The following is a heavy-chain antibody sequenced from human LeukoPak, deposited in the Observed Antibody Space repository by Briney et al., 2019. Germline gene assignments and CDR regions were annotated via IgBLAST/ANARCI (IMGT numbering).Heavy chain of an antibody. D-gene: IGHD1-26*01. CDR3: ARRSGSSPTDY. CDR1: GYTFTSYW. Sequence: GESLKISCKGSGYTFTSYWIVWVRQMPGKGLEWMGIIHPSDSDTRYSPSFQGQVTISLDKSLSTAYLQWSSLKASDTAMYYCARRSGSSPTDYWGQGTLVTVSS. V-gene: IGHV5-51*01. J-gene: IGHJ4*02. CDR2: IHPSDSDT.